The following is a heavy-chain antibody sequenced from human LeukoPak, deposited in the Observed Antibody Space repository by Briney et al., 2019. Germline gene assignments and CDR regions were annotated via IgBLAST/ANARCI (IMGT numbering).Heavy chain of an antibody. J-gene: IGHJ4*02. V-gene: IGHV4-34*01. Sequence: PSETLSLTCAVYGGSFSGYYWGWIRQPPGKGLEWIGEINHSGSTNYNPSLKSRVTISVDTSKNQFSLKLSSVTAADTAVYYCARRGLGRPDYWGQGTLVTVSS. D-gene: IGHD7-27*01. CDR3: ARRGLGRPDY. CDR2: INHSGST. CDR1: GGSFSGYY.